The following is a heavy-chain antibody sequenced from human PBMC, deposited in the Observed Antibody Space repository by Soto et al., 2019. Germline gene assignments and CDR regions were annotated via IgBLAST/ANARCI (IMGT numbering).Heavy chain of an antibody. CDR2: ISYDGSNK. V-gene: IGHV3-30-3*01. Sequence: QVQLVESGGGVVQPGRSLRLSCAASGFTFSSYAMHWGRQGPGKGLEWVAVISYDGSNKYYADSVKGRFTISRDNSKNTLYLQMNSLRAEDTAVYYCARDSGSGSLLFDYWGQGTLVTVSS. J-gene: IGHJ4*02. CDR1: GFTFSSYA. CDR3: ARDSGSGSLLFDY. D-gene: IGHD3-10*01.